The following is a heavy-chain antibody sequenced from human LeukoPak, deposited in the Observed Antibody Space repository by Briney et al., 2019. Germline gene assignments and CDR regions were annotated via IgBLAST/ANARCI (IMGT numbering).Heavy chain of an antibody. Sequence: SETLSLTCTVSGGSISSSSYYWGWIRQPPGKGLEWIGSIYYGGSTYYNPSLKSRVTISVDTSKNQFSLKLSSVTAADTAVYYCARWIVVVPAADYWGQGTLVTVSS. CDR1: GGSISSSSYY. CDR2: IYYGGST. J-gene: IGHJ4*02. V-gene: IGHV4-39*01. CDR3: ARWIVVVPAADY. D-gene: IGHD2-2*01.